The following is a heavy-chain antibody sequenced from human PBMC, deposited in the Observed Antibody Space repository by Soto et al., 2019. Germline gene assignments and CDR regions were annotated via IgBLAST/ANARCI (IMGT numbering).Heavy chain of an antibody. V-gene: IGHV3-74*01. Sequence: EVQLVESGGGLVQPGGSLRLSCAASGFTFSTYWMHWVRQAPGKGLVWVSRINSDGTVTSYADSVKGRFTISRDNTKNTPYLQVNSLGVEDTAVYYCATVATTSYNWFDPWGQGTLVTVSS. CDR2: INSDGTVT. J-gene: IGHJ5*02. CDR3: ATVATTSYNWFDP. D-gene: IGHD5-12*01. CDR1: GFTFSTYW.